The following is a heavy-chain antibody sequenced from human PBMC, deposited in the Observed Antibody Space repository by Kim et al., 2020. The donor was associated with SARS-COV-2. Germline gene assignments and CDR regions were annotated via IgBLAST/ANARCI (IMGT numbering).Heavy chain of an antibody. D-gene: IGHD3-10*01. CDR2: IYYSGST. V-gene: IGHV4-39*01. Sequence: SETLSLTCTVSGGSISSSSYYWGWIRQPPGKGLEWIGSIYYSGSTYYNPSLKSRVTISVDTSKNQFSLKLSSVTAADTAVYYCARHSWGGGYYYYGMDVWGQGTTVTVSS. CDR3: ARHSWGGGYYYYGMDV. J-gene: IGHJ6*02. CDR1: GGSISSSSYY.